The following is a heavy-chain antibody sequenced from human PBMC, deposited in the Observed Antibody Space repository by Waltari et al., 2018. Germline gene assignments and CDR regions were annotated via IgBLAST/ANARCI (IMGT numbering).Heavy chain of an antibody. V-gene: IGHV1-69*01. CDR3: ARENIVVVPAALRSWFDP. CDR2: IIPIVGTA. Sequence: QVQLVQSGAEVKKPGSSVKVSCKASGGTFSSYAISWVRQAPGQGLEWMGGIIPIVGTANYAQKFQGRGTITADESTSTAYMELSSLRSEDTAVYYCARENIVVVPAALRSWFDPWGQGTLVTVSS. J-gene: IGHJ5*02. D-gene: IGHD2-2*01. CDR1: GGTFSSYA.